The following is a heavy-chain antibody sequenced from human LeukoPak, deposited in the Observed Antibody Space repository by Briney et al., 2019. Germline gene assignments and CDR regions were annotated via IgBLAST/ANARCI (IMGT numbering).Heavy chain of an antibody. D-gene: IGHD2-2*01. CDR3: ARDPTSYTPAAMEDWFDP. V-gene: IGHV4-38-2*02. CDR1: GYSISSGYY. Sequence: RTSETLSLTCAVSGYSISSGYYWGWIRQPPGKGLEWIGSIYHSGSTYYNPSLKSRVTISVDTSKNQFSLKLSSVTAADTAVYYCARDPTSYTPAAMEDWFDPWGQGTLVTVSS. J-gene: IGHJ5*02. CDR2: IYHSGST.